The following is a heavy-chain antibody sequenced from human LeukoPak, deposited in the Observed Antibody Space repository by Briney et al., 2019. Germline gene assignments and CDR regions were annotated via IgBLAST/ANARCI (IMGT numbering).Heavy chain of an antibody. V-gene: IGHV3-66*01. CDR3: ARGGYDSSGYYYFDY. D-gene: IGHD3-22*01. CDR2: IYSGGSA. CDR1: GFTFSSYW. J-gene: IGHJ4*02. Sequence: GGSLRLSCAASGFTFSSYWMSWVRQAPGKGLEWVSVIYSGGSAYYADSVKGRFTISRDNSKNTLYLQMNSLRAEDTAVYYCARGGYDSSGYYYFDYWGQGTLVTVSS.